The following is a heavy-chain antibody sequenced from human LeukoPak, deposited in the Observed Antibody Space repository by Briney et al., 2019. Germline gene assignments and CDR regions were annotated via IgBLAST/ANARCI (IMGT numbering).Heavy chain of an antibody. Sequence: GGSLRLSCAASGFTFSSYDMNWVRQAPGKGLEWLSYISNRGTTIYYADSVKGRLTISRDNAKNSLYLQMNSLRAEDTSVYYCAKASWTGAFDYWGQGTLVTVSS. CDR1: GFTFSSYD. V-gene: IGHV3-48*03. J-gene: IGHJ4*02. CDR2: ISNRGTTI. D-gene: IGHD1-14*01. CDR3: AKASWTGAFDY.